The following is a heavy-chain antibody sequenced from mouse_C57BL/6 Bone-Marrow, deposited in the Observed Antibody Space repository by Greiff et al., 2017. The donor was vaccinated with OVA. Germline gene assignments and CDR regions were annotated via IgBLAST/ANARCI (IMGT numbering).Heavy chain of an antibody. D-gene: IGHD1-1*01. CDR2: ISYDGSN. CDR1: GYSITSGYY. V-gene: IGHV3-6*01. Sequence: EVKLMESGPGLVKPSQSLSLTCSVTGYSITSGYYWNWIRQFPGNKLEWMGYISYDGSNNYNPSLKNRISITRDTSKNQFFLKLNSVTTEDTATYYCARDYYGSSSGYAMDYWGQGTSVTVSS. J-gene: IGHJ4*01. CDR3: ARDYYGSSSGYAMDY.